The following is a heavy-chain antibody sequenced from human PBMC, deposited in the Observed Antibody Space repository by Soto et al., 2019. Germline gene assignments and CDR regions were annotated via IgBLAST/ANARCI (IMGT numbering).Heavy chain of an antibody. J-gene: IGHJ4*02. CDR2: ISYDGSNK. CDR3: ARDRGSSWYWFYY. Sequence: GGSLRLSCAASGFTFSSYAMHWVRQAPGKGLEWVAVISYDGSNKYYADSVKGRFTISRDNSKNTLYLQMNSLRAEDTAVYYCARDRGSSWYWFYYWGQGTLATVSS. D-gene: IGHD6-13*01. V-gene: IGHV3-30-3*01. CDR1: GFTFSSYA.